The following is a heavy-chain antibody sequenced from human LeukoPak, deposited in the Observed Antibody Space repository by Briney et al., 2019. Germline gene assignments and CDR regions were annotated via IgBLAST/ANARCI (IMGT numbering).Heavy chain of an antibody. CDR1: GDSFTSYW. CDR3: ARQRSARFLEWLFDP. Sequence: GESLKISCKGSGDSFTSYWIGWVSQMPGKGLEWMGIIYPGDSDTRYSPSFQGQVTISADKSISTAYLQWSSLKASDTAMYYCARQRSARFLEWLFDPWGQGTLVTVSS. D-gene: IGHD3-3*01. J-gene: IGHJ5*02. V-gene: IGHV5-51*01. CDR2: IYPGDSDT.